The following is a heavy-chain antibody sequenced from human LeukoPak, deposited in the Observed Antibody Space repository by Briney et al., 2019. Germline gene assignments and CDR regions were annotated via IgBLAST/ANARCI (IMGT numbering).Heavy chain of an antibody. CDR1: GASIRSGDYY. V-gene: IGHV4-30-4*08. CDR3: ARGPPNDSYYYYMDF. CDR2: IYYSGYT. J-gene: IGHJ6*03. Sequence: PSETLSLTCTVSGASIRSGDYYWTWIRQPPGKGLEWIGYIYYSGYTYYNPSLDSRVTISIDTSNNQFSLKLSSVTAADTAVYYCARGPPNDSYYYYMDFWGTGTTVTVSS.